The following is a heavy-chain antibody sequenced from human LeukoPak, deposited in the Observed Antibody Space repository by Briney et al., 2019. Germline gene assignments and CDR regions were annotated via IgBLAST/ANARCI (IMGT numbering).Heavy chain of an antibody. D-gene: IGHD1-20*01. Sequence: PGGSLRLSCAASGFTFSSYTMNWVRQAPGKGLEWVSSISSSSSYIYYADSVKGRFTISRDKAKNSLYLQMNSLRAEATAVYYCARDRGITGTTSLDYWGQGTLVTVSS. CDR1: GFTFSSYT. J-gene: IGHJ4*02. CDR2: ISSSSSYI. V-gene: IGHV3-21*01. CDR3: ARDRGITGTTSLDY.